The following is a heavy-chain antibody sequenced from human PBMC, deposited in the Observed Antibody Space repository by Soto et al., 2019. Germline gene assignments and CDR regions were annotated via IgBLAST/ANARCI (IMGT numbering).Heavy chain of an antibody. Sequence: QVQLVQSGDEVKKPGASVKVSCKASGYIFVNYGIAWVRQAPGQGLEWMGWISPYTGNTHSATKIQCRLTMTTYTPTSTAYMVLWSLTSDDTAVYYCVMVDNYVTPTPQDVWGQGTTVTVSS. CDR1: GYIFVNYG. CDR2: ISPYTGNT. V-gene: IGHV1-18*01. D-gene: IGHD3-16*01. CDR3: VMVDNYVTPTPQDV. J-gene: IGHJ6*02.